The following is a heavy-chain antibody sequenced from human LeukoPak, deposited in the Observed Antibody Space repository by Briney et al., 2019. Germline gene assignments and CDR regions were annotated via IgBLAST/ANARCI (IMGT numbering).Heavy chain of an antibody. CDR3: ARAFAVVVAATDY. D-gene: IGHD2-15*01. V-gene: IGHV3-30-3*01. Sequence: PGGSLRLSCAASGFTFSSYAMLWVRQAPGKGLECVAVISYDGSNKYYADSVKGRFTISRDNSKNTLYLQMNSLRAEDTAVYYCARAFAVVVAATDYWGQGTLVTVSS. CDR2: ISYDGSNK. J-gene: IGHJ4*02. CDR1: GFTFSSYA.